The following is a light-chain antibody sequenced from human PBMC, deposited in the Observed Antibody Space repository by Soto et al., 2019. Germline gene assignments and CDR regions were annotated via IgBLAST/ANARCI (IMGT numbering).Light chain of an antibody. CDR2: GAS. J-gene: IGKJ3*01. V-gene: IGKV3-20*01. CDR1: QSVSSSY. CDR3: QQYGSSLFT. Sequence: EIVLTQSPGTLSLSPGERATLSCRASQSVSSSYLAWYQQKPGQAPRLLIYGASSRATGIPDRFSVSGSGTSFTLTISRREPEDFAVYYCQQYGSSLFTFGPRTKVDIK.